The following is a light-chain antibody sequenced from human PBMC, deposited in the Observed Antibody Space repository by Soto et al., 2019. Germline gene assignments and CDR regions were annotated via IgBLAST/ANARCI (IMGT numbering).Light chain of an antibody. CDR2: DVS. V-gene: IGLV2-11*01. CDR1: SSDVGGYNY. Sequence: QSALTQPRSVSGSPGQSVTVSCSGTSSDVGGYNYVSWFQQHPGKAPKLMIYDVSQRPSGVPDRFSGSKSGNTASLTISGLQAEDEADYYCCSYAGNYILIFGGGTQLTVL. J-gene: IGLJ2*01. CDR3: CSYAGNYILI.